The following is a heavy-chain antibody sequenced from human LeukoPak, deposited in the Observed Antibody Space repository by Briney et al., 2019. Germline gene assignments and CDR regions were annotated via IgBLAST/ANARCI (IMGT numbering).Heavy chain of an antibody. CDR3: ARAALGATHFDY. CDR1: GVSISSYF. J-gene: IGHJ4*02. CDR2: ISTIGIP. Sequence: SETPSLTCTVSGVSISSYFWSWIRQPAGKGLEWIGRISTIGIPNYNPSLKSRVTMSIDTSKKQFSLKLSSLTAADTAVYFCARAALGATHFDYWGQGTLVTVSS. V-gene: IGHV4-4*07. D-gene: IGHD1-26*01.